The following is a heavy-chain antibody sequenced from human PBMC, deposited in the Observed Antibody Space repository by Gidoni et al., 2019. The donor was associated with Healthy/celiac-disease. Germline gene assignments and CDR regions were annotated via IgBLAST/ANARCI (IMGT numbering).Heavy chain of an antibody. CDR2: ISGSSNYI. J-gene: IGHJ4*02. Sequence: EVQLVESGGGMVKPGESLRLSCAASGFTFSTCSMNWVRQAPGKGLEWVSSISGSSNYIYYADSVKGRFTISRDNAKNSVYLQMNSLRAEDTAVYYCARDRGQLAFDYWGQGTLVTVSS. D-gene: IGHD6-6*01. CDR1: GFTFSTCS. CDR3: ARDRGQLAFDY. V-gene: IGHV3-21*01.